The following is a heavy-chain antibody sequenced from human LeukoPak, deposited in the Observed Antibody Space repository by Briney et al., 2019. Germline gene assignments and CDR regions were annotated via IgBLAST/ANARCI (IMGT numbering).Heavy chain of an antibody. CDR2: INHSGST. J-gene: IGHJ6*03. D-gene: IGHD3-22*01. CDR3: ARSPISMIVGHYYYYMDV. CDR1: GGSFSGYY. Sequence: SETLSLTCAVYGGSFSGYYWSWIRQPPGKGLEWIGEINHSGSTNYNPSLKSRVTISVDTSKNQFSLTLSSVTGADTAVYYCARSPISMIVGHYYYYMDVWGKGTTVTVSS. V-gene: IGHV4-34*01.